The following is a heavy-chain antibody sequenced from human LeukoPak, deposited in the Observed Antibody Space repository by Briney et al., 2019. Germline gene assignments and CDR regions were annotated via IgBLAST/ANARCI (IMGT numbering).Heavy chain of an antibody. D-gene: IGHD3-10*01. J-gene: IGHJ4*02. Sequence: GGSLRLSCAASGFTFSSYWMHWVRQVPGKGLVWVSRINSDGSSTTYADSVKGRFTISRDDAKSTLYLQMNSLRAEDTAVYYCATLAENRDSGYYFDSWGQGTLVTVSS. V-gene: IGHV3-74*01. CDR1: GFTFSSYW. CDR3: ATLAENRDSGYYFDS. CDR2: INSDGSST.